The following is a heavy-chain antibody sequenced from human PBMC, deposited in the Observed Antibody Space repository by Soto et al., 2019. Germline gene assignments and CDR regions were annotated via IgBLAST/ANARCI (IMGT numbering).Heavy chain of an antibody. V-gene: IGHV1-69*13. CDR3: ARDMVRGSHYYYGMVV. J-gene: IGHJ6*02. Sequence: ASVKVSCKASGYTFTSYAMHWVRQAPGQGLEWMGGIIPIFGTANYAQKFQGRVTITADESTSTAYMELSSLRSEDTAVYYCARDMVRGSHYYYGMVVWGQGTTVTVSS. D-gene: IGHD3-10*01. CDR2: IIPIFGTA. CDR1: GYTFTSYA.